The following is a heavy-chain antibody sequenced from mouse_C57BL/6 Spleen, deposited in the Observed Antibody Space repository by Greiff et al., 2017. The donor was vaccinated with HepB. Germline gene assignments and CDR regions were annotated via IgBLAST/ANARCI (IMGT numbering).Heavy chain of an antibody. CDR2: INPSTGGT. D-gene: IGHD4-1*01. J-gene: IGHJ2*01. V-gene: IGHV1-42*01. CDR3: ARETGGPY. CDR1: GYSFTGYY. Sequence: VQLQQSGPELVKPGASVKISCKASGYSFTGYYMNWVKQSPEKSLEWIGEINPSTGGTTYNQKFKAKATLTVDKSSSPAYMQLKSLTSEDSAVYYCARETGGPYWGQGTTLTVSS.